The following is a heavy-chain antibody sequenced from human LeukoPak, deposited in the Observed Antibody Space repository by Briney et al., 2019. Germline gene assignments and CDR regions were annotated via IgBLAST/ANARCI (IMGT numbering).Heavy chain of an antibody. V-gene: IGHV3-23*01. J-gene: IGHJ4*02. CDR3: AKRIGDY. Sequence: GGSLRLSCVASEITFSSYAMSWVRQAPGKGLEWVSTISDSGGSTYYADSVKGRFTISRNNSGSTLYLQMNSLRVEDTAVYYCAKRIGDYWGQGTLVTVSS. D-gene: IGHD2-15*01. CDR1: EITFSSYA. CDR2: ISDSGGST.